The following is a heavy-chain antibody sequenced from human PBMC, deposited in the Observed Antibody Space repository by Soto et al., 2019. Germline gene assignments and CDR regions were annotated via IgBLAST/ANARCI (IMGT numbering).Heavy chain of an antibody. CDR2: ISAYNGNT. CDR1: GYTFTSYG. CDR3: ARDRSAGYSSGWYSDY. J-gene: IGHJ4*02. V-gene: IGHV1-18*01. D-gene: IGHD6-19*01. Sequence: ASVKVSCKASGYTFTSYGISWVRQAPGQGLEWMGWISAYNGNTNYAQKLQGRVTMTTDTSTSTAYMELRSLRSDDTAVYYCARDRSAGYSSGWYSDYWGQGTLVTVSS.